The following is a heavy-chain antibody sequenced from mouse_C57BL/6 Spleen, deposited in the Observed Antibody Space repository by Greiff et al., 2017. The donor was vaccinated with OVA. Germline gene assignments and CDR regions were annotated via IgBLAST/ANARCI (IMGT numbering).Heavy chain of an antibody. CDR2: INPGSGGT. Sequence: QVQLQQSGAELVRPGTSVKLSCKASGYAFTNYLIEWVKQRPGQGLEWIGVINPGSGGTNYNEKFKGKATLTADKSSSTAYMQLSSLTSEDSAVYFCARKEGSTMDPYYFDCWGQGTTLTVSS. CDR1: GYAFTNYL. V-gene: IGHV1-54*01. CDR3: ARKEGSTMDPYYFDC. D-gene: IGHD1-1*02. J-gene: IGHJ2*01.